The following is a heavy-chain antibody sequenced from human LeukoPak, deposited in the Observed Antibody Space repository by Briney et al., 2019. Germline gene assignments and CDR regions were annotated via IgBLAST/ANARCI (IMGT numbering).Heavy chain of an antibody. V-gene: IGHV4-39*07. J-gene: IGHJ4*02. CDR1: GSSISSSGYY. Sequence: SETLSLTCTVSGSSISSSGYYWGWVRQPPGKELEWIGSIYYSGSSHYNPSLKSRVSMSRDTAKNQFSLNLSSVTAADTAVYYCARVGVTADFDYWGQGTLVTVSS. CDR2: IYYSGSS. CDR3: ARVGVTADFDY. D-gene: IGHD1-26*01.